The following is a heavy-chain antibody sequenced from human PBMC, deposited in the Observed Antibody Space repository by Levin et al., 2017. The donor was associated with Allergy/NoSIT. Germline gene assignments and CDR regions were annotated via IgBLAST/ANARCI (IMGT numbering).Heavy chain of an antibody. D-gene: IGHD3-3*01. J-gene: IGHJ6*02. CDR2: ISSSGSTI. Sequence: GGSLRLSCAASGFTFSDYYMSWIRQAPGKGLEWVSYISSSGSTIYYADSVKGRFTISRDNAKNSLYLQMNSLRAEDTAVYYCARAETTARDYEFWSGYPRRGGYYYYGMDGWGQGTTVTVSS. CDR3: ARAETTARDYEFWSGYPRRGGYYYYGMDG. CDR1: GFTFSDYY. V-gene: IGHV3-11*01.